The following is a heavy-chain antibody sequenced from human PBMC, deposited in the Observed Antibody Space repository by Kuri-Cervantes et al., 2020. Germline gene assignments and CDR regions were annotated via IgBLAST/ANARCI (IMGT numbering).Heavy chain of an antibody. CDR1: GFTFDDYA. CDR2: ISNSGGTI. V-gene: IGHV3-48*01. J-gene: IGHJ4*02. Sequence: GGSLRLSCAASGFTFDDYAMHWVRQAPGKGLEWVSYISNSGGTIYYADSVKGRFTISRDNAKNSLYLQMNSLRAEDTAVYYCARDVNFDYWGQGTLVTVSS. CDR3: ARDVNFDY.